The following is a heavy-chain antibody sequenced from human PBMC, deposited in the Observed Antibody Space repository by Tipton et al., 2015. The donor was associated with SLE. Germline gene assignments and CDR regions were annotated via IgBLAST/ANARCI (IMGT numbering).Heavy chain of an antibody. J-gene: IGHJ4*02. V-gene: IGHV3-53*01. CDR3: ARAVAGYYFDY. CDR1: GFTVSSNY. CDR2: IYSGGST. D-gene: IGHD6-19*01. Sequence: SLRLSCAASGFTVSSNYMSWVRKAPGKGLEWVSVIYSGGSTYYADSVKGRFNISRDNSKNTLYLQINSLRAEDTAVYYCARAVAGYYFDYWGQGTLVTVSS.